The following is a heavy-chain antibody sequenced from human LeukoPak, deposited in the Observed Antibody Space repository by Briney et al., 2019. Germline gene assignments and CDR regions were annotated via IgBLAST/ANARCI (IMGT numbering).Heavy chain of an antibody. CDR1: GFTFSSYE. D-gene: IGHD6-19*01. Sequence: GGSLRLSCAASGFTFSSYEMNWVRQAPGKGLEWVSSISSSSSYIYYADSVKGRFTISRDNAKNSLYLQMNSLRAEDTAVYYCASVSSGWYGLYYFDYWGQGTLVTVSS. V-gene: IGHV3-21*01. J-gene: IGHJ4*02. CDR2: ISSSSSYI. CDR3: ASVSSGWYGLYYFDY.